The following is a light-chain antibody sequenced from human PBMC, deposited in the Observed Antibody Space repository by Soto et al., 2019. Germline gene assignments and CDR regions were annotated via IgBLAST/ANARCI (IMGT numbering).Light chain of an antibody. CDR2: GAS. CDR1: QSVSSSY. J-gene: IGKJ2*01. Sequence: EIVLTQSPGTLSLSPGERATLSCRASQSVSSSYLAWYQQKPGQTPRLLIYGASSRATGIPDRFSGSGSGTDLPLTISRLEPEQFAVYYCQQFGNSPYTFGQGTKLDIK. V-gene: IGKV3-20*01. CDR3: QQFGNSPYT.